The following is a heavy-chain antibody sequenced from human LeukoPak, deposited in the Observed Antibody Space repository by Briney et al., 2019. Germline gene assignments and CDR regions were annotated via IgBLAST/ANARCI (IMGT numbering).Heavy chain of an antibody. CDR1: GFTVSSNY. CDR2: FYPGGST. Sequence: GGSLRLSCAASGFTVSSNYMSWVRQAPGKGLDWVSVFYPGGSTYYADSVKGRFTISRDNSKNTLYLQINSLRAEDTAVYYCARCDDGYNYWGHWGQGTLVTVSS. V-gene: IGHV3-53*01. CDR3: ARCDDGYNYWGH. D-gene: IGHD5-24*01. J-gene: IGHJ4*02.